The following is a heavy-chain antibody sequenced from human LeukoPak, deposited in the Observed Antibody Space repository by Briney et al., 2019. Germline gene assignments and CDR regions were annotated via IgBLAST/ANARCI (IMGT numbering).Heavy chain of an antibody. J-gene: IGHJ6*03. CDR3: ARGGFYYYYMDV. D-gene: IGHD3-16*01. CDR1: GYTFTGYY. CDR2: INPNSGGT. V-gene: IGHV1-2*02. Sequence: GESLKISCQASGYTFTGYYMHWVRQAPGQGLEWMGWINPNSGGTNFAQKFQGRVTMTRDTSISTAYMELSRLRSDDTAVYYCARGGFYYYYMDVWGKGTTVTVSS.